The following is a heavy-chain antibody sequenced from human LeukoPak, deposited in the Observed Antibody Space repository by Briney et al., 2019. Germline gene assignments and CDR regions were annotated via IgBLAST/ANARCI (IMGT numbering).Heavy chain of an antibody. J-gene: IGHJ4*02. CDR3: ARSLRITMVRGVHPIDY. V-gene: IGHV1-2*02. CDR1: GYTFTGYY. Sequence: ASVKVSCKASGYTFTGYYMHWVRQAPGQGLEWMGWINPNSGGTNYAQKFLGRVTMTRDTSISTAYMELSRLRSDDTAVYYGARSLRITMVRGVHPIDYWGQGTLVTVSS. D-gene: IGHD3-10*01. CDR2: INPNSGGT.